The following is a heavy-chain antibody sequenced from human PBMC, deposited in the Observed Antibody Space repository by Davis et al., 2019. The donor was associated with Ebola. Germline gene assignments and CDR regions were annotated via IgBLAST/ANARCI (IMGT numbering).Heavy chain of an antibody. CDR2: TYYRSKWYN. CDR3: ARDQVAAAGTGWYFDL. CDR1: GDSVSSNSAA. J-gene: IGHJ2*01. Sequence: SQTLSLTCAISGDSVSSNSAAWNWIRQSPSRGLEWLGRTYYRSKWYNDYAVSVKSRITLNPDTSKNQFSLQLNSVTPEDTAVYYCARDQVAAAGTGWYFDLWGRGTLVTVSS. D-gene: IGHD6-13*01. V-gene: IGHV6-1*01.